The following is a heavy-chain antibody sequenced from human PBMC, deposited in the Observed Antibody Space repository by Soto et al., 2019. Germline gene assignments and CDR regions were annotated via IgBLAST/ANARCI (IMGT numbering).Heavy chain of an antibody. J-gene: IGHJ5*02. CDR2: MYYNGGT. CDR1: GGSISSYY. V-gene: IGHV4-59*12. Sequence: SETLSLTCIVSGGSISSYYWSWIRQPPGKGLEWIGYMYYNGGTNYNPSLKSRVTISVGTSKNQFSLKLSSVTAADTAVYYCARGPESPAYYDFWSGYSWFDPWGQGTLVTVSS. CDR3: ARGPESPAYYDFWSGYSWFDP. D-gene: IGHD3-3*01.